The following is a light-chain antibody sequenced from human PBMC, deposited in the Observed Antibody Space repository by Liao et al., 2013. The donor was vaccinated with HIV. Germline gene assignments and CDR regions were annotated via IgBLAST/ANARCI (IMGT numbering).Light chain of an antibody. J-gene: IGLJ2*01. CDR3: QAWDRNTAI. CDR1: GIGSKN. CDR2: YDT. Sequence: SYELTQSPSVSVAPGKTARVTCGGNGIGSKNVHWYQQKPGQAPLLVIYYDTNRPSGIPERFSGSNSGNTATLTISGTQPMDEADYYCQAWDRNTAIFGGGTKLTVL. V-gene: IGLV3-21*01.